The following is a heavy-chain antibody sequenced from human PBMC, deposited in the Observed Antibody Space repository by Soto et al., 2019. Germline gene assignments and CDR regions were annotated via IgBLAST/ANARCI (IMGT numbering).Heavy chain of an antibody. CDR2: IMKDGGEK. CDR1: GFTFSGYW. D-gene: IGHD1-26*01. J-gene: IGHJ4*02. CDR3: ARDSGSHLTLFDY. V-gene: IGHV3-7*01. Sequence: GGSLRLSCAASGFTFSGYWMGWVRQAPGKGLEWVASIMKDGGEKKYVDSVRGRFTISRDNVQNSLFLQMDSLRVEDTAVYYCARDSGSHLTLFDYWGQGTLVTVSS.